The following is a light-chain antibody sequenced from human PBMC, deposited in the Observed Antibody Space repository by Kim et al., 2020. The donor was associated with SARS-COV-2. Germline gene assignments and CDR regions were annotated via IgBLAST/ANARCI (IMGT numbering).Light chain of an antibody. V-gene: IGKV1-5*01. CDR2: DGS. Sequence: DIQMTQSPSTLSASVGDRVTLTCRASQSVSRWLAWYQQKPGKAPKLLIYDGSNLQSGVPSRFSGSGSGTEFTLTISSLQPDDFAIYYCQHRQTFGQGTKLEI. CDR3: QHRQT. CDR1: QSVSRW. J-gene: IGKJ1*01.